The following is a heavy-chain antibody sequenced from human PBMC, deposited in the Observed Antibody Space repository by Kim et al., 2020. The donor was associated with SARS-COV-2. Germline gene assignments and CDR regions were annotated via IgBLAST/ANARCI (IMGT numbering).Heavy chain of an antibody. CDR1: GFTFSSYA. V-gene: IGHV3-30-3*01. CDR2: ISYDGSNK. CDR3: ARGGSSRGVDY. J-gene: IGHJ4*02. Sequence: GGSLRLSCAASGFTFSSYAMHWVRQAPGKGLEWVAVISYDGSNKYYADSVKGRFTISRDNSKNTLYLQMNSLRAEDTAVYYCARGGSSRGVDYWGQGTLVTVSS. D-gene: IGHD1-26*01.